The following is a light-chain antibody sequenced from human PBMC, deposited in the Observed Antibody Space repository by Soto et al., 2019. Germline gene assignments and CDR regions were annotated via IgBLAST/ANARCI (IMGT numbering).Light chain of an antibody. CDR3: QQYHNWPPNT. Sequence: EIVMTQSPATLSVSPGERATLSCRASQSIRSNLAWYQHKPGQAPRLLIFGASSRATGIPARFSGSGSGTDFTLTISGLQSEDSAVYYCQQYHNWPPNTFGQGTKVDIK. V-gene: IGKV3-15*01. CDR2: GAS. CDR1: QSIRSN. J-gene: IGKJ1*01.